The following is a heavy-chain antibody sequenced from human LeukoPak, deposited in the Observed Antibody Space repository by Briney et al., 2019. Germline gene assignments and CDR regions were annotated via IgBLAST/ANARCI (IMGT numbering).Heavy chain of an antibody. J-gene: IGHJ5*02. V-gene: IGHV3-9*01. CDR3: ARGAMQLVTTRFDP. CDR2: ISWNSGSI. Sequence: GGSLRLSCAASGFTFDDYAMHWVRQAPGKGLEWVSGISWNSGSIGYADSVKGRFTISRDNAKNSLYLQMNSLRAEDTAVYYCARGAMQLVTTRFDPWGQGTLVTVSS. CDR1: GFTFDDYA. D-gene: IGHD6-6*01.